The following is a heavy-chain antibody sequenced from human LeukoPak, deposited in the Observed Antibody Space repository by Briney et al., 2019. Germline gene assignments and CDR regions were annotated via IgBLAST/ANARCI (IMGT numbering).Heavy chain of an antibody. Sequence: SVKVSCKASGFTFTSRSAVQWVRQARGQRLEWIGWIVVDSDNTNYAENFQERVTITRDMSASTSYMELSSLRSEDTAVYYCARDFTPRDGYNYEAYFDYWGQGTLVTVSS. J-gene: IGHJ4*02. D-gene: IGHD5-24*01. CDR1: GFTFTSRSA. V-gene: IGHV1-58*01. CDR2: IVVDSDNT. CDR3: ARDFTPRDGYNYEAYFDY.